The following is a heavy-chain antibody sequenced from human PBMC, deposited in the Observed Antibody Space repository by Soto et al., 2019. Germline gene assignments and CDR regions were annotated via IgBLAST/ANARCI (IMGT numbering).Heavy chain of an antibody. CDR3: ARGIKLGTWPAFDI. Sequence: SVKVSCKASGFTFTSSAMQWVRQARGQRLEWIGWIVVGSGNTNYAQKFQERVTITRDMSTSTAYMELSSVTAADTAVYYCARGIKLGTWPAFDIWGQGTMVTVSS. V-gene: IGHV1-58*02. D-gene: IGHD1-26*01. CDR1: GFTFTSSA. J-gene: IGHJ3*02. CDR2: IVVGSGNT.